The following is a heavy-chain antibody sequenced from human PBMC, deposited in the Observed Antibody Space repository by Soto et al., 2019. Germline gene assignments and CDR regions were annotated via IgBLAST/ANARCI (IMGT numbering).Heavy chain of an antibody. CDR2: ISGSGGST. D-gene: IGHD1-26*01. CDR1: GFTFSSYA. V-gene: IGHV3-23*01. J-gene: IGHJ4*02. CDR3: AKAPDGSYSMGY. Sequence: PGGSLRLPCAASGFTFSSYAMSWVRQAPGKGLEWVSAISGSGGSTYYADSVKGRFTISRDNSKNTLYLQMNSLRAEDTAVYYCAKAPDGSYSMGYWGQGTLVTVSS.